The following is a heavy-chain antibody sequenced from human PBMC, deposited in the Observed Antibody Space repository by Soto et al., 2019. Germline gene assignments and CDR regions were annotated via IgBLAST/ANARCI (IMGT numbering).Heavy chain of an antibody. V-gene: IGHV3-74*01. D-gene: IGHD3-10*01. CDR2: INSDGSRI. CDR1: GFTFSSHW. CDR3: ARGASGRYYMDF. J-gene: IGHJ6*03. Sequence: EVQLVESGGVLVQPGGSLRLSCAASGFTFSSHWMHWVRQAPGKGLAWVSRINSDGSRINYADSVKGRLTITRDNAKNTVYLKMNSLRAEDTAVYICARGASGRYYMDFWGKGTTVTVS.